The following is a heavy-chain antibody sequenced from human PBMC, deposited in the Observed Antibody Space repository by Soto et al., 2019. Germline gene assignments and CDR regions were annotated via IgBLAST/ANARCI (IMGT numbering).Heavy chain of an antibody. CDR1: GFTFAGNW. CDR2: IKEDGSQK. V-gene: IGHV3-7*03. D-gene: IGHD3-22*01. J-gene: IGHJ4*02. Sequence: GSLRLSCAASGFTFAGNWMTWARQSPGGGLEWMANIKEDGSQKNYVDSVKGRFTISRDNAKNSLYLQMNSLRVEDTAVYYCVRGGGWLTDNWGQGTLVTVSS. CDR3: VRGGGWLTDN.